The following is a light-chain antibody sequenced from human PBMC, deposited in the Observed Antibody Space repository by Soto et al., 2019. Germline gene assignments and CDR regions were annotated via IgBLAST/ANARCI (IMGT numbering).Light chain of an antibody. V-gene: IGKV3-11*01. Sequence: EIVLTQSPATMSLSPGERATLSCRASQSVSSYLAWYQQKPGQAPRLLIYDASNRATGIPARFSGSGSGTDFTLTISSLEPEDFAVYSCQQRSNWWTFGQGTKVEIK. CDR2: DAS. CDR1: QSVSSY. J-gene: IGKJ1*01. CDR3: QQRSNWWT.